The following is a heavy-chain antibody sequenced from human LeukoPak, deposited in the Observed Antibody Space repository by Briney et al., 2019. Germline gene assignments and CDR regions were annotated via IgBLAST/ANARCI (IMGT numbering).Heavy chain of an antibody. CDR3: ARYFSGKTLDY. Sequence: SETLSLTCTVSGGSINNYYWTWIRQPPGKGLEWIGYIHYSGSANYNPSLKSRVTISVDTSKNQFSLNLSSVAAADTAVYYCARYFSGKTLDYWGQGTLVTVSS. D-gene: IGHD1-1*01. V-gene: IGHV4-59*12. CDR2: IHYSGSA. CDR1: GGSINNYY. J-gene: IGHJ4*02.